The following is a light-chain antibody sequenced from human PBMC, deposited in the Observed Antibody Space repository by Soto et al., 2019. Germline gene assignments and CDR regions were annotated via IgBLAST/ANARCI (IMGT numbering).Light chain of an antibody. J-gene: IGKJ1*01. Sequence: EIVLTQSPGTLSLSPGERATLSCRASQSVSNNYLAWLQQKPGQAPRLLIYGASSRATGIPDRFSGSGSGTDFTLIISRLEPEDFAVYYCQHYDSSPWTFGQGTKVEIK. CDR3: QHYDSSPWT. CDR2: GAS. CDR1: QSVSNNY. V-gene: IGKV3-20*01.